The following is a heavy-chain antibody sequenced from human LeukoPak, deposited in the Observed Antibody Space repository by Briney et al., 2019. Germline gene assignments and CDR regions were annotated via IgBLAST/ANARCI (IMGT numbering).Heavy chain of an antibody. Sequence: GGSLRLSCAASGFTFSRYWMHWVRQAPGKGLVWVSRINSDGSSTNHADSVKGRFTISRDNAKNTLYLQMNSLRAEDTAEYYCALTYYYDNSGYYTPYYYYGMDVWGQGTTVTVSS. J-gene: IGHJ6*02. CDR1: GFTFSRYW. CDR3: ALTYYYDNSGYYTPYYYYGMDV. V-gene: IGHV3-74*01. CDR2: INSDGSST. D-gene: IGHD3-22*01.